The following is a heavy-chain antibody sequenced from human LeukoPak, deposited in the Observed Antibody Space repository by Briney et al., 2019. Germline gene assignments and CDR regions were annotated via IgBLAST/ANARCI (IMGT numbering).Heavy chain of an antibody. CDR3: ARLLNLTVAG. Sequence: GASVKVSCKASGGTFSSYAISWVRQAPGQGLEWMGGIIPIFGTANYAQKFQGRVTITADESTSTAYMEPSSLRSEDTAVYYCARLLNLTVAGWGQGTLVTVSS. V-gene: IGHV1-69*01. CDR2: IIPIFGTA. J-gene: IGHJ4*02. D-gene: IGHD6-19*01. CDR1: GGTFSSYA.